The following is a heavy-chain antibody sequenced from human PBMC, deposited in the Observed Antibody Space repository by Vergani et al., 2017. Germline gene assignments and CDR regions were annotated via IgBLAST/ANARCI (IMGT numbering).Heavy chain of an antibody. CDR2: ISGSGGST. Sequence: EVQLLESGGGLVQPGGSLRLSCAASGFTFSSYAMSWVRQAPGKGLEWVSAISGSGGSTYYADSMKGRFTISRDNSKNTLYLQMNSLRAEDTAVYYCAKSQRQSSSSWSTLFDYYYYGMDVWGQGTTVTVSS. CDR1: GFTFSSYA. D-gene: IGHD6-13*01. V-gene: IGHV3-23*01. CDR3: AKSQRQSSSSWSTLFDYYYYGMDV. J-gene: IGHJ6*02.